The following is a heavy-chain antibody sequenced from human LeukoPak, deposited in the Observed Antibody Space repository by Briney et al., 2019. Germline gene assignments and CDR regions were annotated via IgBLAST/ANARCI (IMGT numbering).Heavy chain of an antibody. CDR1: GFTFSSHG. CDR3: TRDLGHCNSGASLLSGPVDY. CDR2: IDGDGSNT. J-gene: IGHJ4*02. D-gene: IGHD2/OR15-2a*01. Sequence: GGSLRLSCAASGFTFSSHGMQWVRQAPGKGLVWVSLIDGDGSNTNYADSVKGRFVISRDNAKNRLFLQMSSLRADDTGVYYCTRDLGHCNSGASLLSGPVDYWGQGTLVTVSS. V-gene: IGHV3-74*01.